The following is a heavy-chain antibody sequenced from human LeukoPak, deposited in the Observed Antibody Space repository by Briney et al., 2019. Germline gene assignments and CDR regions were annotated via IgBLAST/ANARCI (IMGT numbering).Heavy chain of an antibody. V-gene: IGHV5-51*01. J-gene: IGHJ4*02. CDR1: GYSFTNFW. CDR3: ARRGPSSDSSGFYYGGLDY. D-gene: IGHD3-22*01. CDR2: IYPGDSDT. Sequence: HGESLKISCKGSGYSFTNFWIGWVRQMPGKGLEWMGIIYPGDSDTRYSPSFQGQVTISADKSIRTAYLQWSSLKASDTAIYYCARRGPSSDSSGFYYGGLDYWGQGTLVTVSS.